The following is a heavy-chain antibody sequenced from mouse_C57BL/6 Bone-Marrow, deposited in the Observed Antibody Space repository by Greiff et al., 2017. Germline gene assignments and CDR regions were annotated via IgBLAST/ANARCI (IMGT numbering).Heavy chain of an antibody. CDR1: GYTFTSYW. CDR2: ITPSNGGT. D-gene: IGHD2-4*01. V-gene: IGHV1-53*01. Sequence: QVQLQQSGTELVKPGASVKLSCKASGYTFTSYWMHWVKQRPEQGLEWIGNITPSNGGTNYNEKFKSKATLTVDKSSSTAYMQLSSLTSEDSAVYYCARLLYYDYGGGSFDYWGQGTTLTVSS. J-gene: IGHJ2*01. CDR3: ARLLYYDYGGGSFDY.